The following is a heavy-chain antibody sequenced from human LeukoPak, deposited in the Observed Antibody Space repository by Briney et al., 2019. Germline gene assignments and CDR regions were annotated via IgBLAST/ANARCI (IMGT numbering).Heavy chain of an antibody. CDR2: ISYSGST. V-gene: IGHV4-59*08. CDR1: GGSIXXXX. D-gene: IGHD5-12*01. Sequence: LXCXXSGGSIXXXXWSXXXEXXXXGXXXXGYISYSGSTNNNPSLKSRVTISVDTSKNQFSLKLNSVTAADTAVYYCARQSQYSGYQAPDYWGQGTLVTVSS. J-gene: IGHJ4*02. CDR3: ARQSQYSGYQAPDY.